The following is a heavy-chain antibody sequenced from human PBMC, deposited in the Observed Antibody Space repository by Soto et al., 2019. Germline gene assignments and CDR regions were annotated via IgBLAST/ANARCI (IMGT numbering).Heavy chain of an antibody. Sequence: QVQLVESGGGVVQPGRSLRLSCAASGFTFSNYAMHWVRQAPGKGLEWVAVISYDGSNKYYADSVKGRFTISRDNSKNTLDLQVNSLSADDTAVYYCARDRDSSGSYLGDYWGQGTMVIVSS. V-gene: IGHV3-30-3*01. D-gene: IGHD6-19*01. CDR1: GFTFSNYA. J-gene: IGHJ4*02. CDR2: ISYDGSNK. CDR3: ARDRDSSGSYLGDY.